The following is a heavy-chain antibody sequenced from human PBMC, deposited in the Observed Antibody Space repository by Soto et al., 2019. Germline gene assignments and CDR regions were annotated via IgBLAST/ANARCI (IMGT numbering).Heavy chain of an antibody. J-gene: IGHJ6*02. CDR2: IYSAGST. Sequence: PGGSLRLSCAASGLTVSSSYMSWVRQAPGKGLQWVSVIYSAGSTYYANSVKGRFTISRDISTNMVYLQMSSLTDEDTAVYYCARARLDYDFWSGYYPYGMDVWGQGTTVTVSS. CDR3: ARARLDYDFWSGYYPYGMDV. D-gene: IGHD3-3*01. CDR1: GLTVSSSY. V-gene: IGHV3-53*01.